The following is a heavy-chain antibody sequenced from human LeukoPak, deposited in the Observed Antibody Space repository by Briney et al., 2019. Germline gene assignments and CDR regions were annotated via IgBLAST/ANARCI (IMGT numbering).Heavy chain of an antibody. V-gene: IGHV1-69*13. Sequence: SVKVSRKASGGTFSSYAISWVRQAPGQGLEWMGGIIPIFGTANYAQKFQGRVTITADESTSTAYMELSSLRSEDTAVYYCARGVSRKQWLVQHWGQGTLVTVSS. CDR1: GGTFSSYA. CDR2: IIPIFGTA. D-gene: IGHD6-19*01. CDR3: ARGVSRKQWLVQH. J-gene: IGHJ1*01.